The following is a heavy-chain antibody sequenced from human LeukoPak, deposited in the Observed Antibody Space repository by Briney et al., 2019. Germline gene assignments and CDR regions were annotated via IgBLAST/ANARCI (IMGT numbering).Heavy chain of an antibody. J-gene: IGHJ6*03. Sequence: PGGSLRLSCAASGFTFSSYSMNWVRQAPGKGLEWVSSISSSSSYIYYADSVKGRFTFSKDKAKNSLYLQMNSLRAEDTAVYYCARVVATMFYYYYYYMDVWGKGTRSPSP. CDR3: ARVVATMFYYYYYYMDV. CDR1: GFTFSSYS. V-gene: IGHV3-21*01. D-gene: IGHD5-12*01. CDR2: ISSSSSYI.